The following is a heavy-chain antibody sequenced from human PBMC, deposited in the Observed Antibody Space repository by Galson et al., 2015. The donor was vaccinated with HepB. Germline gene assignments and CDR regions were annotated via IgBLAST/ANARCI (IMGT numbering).Heavy chain of an antibody. Sequence: LSLTCTVSGVSIRSSLYYWVWVRQPPEKGLEWIGSVYYTGNTYYKSSLKSRVTISADMSKNQFTLKMNSVTAADTAVYYCARAAGDTSTYANDYWGQGTLVTVAS. D-gene: IGHD2-2*01. J-gene: IGHJ4*02. V-gene: IGHV4-39*06. CDR3: ARAAGDTSTYANDY. CDR2: VYYTGNT. CDR1: GVSIRSSLYY.